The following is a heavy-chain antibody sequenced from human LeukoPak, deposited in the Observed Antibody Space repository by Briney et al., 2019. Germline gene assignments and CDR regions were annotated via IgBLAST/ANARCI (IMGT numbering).Heavy chain of an antibody. CDR1: GFTFISYS. J-gene: IGHJ6*04. Sequence: GGSLRLSCAAPGFTFISYSMNWVRQAPGKGLEWVSYISSSSSAIYYADSVKGRFTISRDNAKNSLSLHMNSLRAEDTAVYYCAELGITMIGGVWGKGTTVTISS. CDR2: ISSSSSAI. CDR3: AELGITMIGGV. V-gene: IGHV3-48*01. D-gene: IGHD3-10*02.